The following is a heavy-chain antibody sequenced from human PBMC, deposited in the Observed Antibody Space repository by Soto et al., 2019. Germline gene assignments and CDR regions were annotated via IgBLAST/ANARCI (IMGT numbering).Heavy chain of an antibody. J-gene: IGHJ4*02. Sequence: QVQLVQSGAEVKKPGSSVKVSCKASGGTFSSYAISWVRQAPGQRLEWMGGIIPIFGTANYAQKFQGRVTITADESTSTAYMELSSLRSEDTAVYYCARDGYYYDSSGYYLDCWGQGTLVTVSS. V-gene: IGHV1-69*01. CDR2: IIPIFGTA. D-gene: IGHD3-22*01. CDR1: GGTFSSYA. CDR3: ARDGYYYDSSGYYLDC.